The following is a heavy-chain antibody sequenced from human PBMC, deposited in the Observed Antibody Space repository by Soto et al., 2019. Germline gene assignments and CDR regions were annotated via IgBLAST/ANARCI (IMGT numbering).Heavy chain of an antibody. Sequence: EVQLVESGGGLVQPGGSLKLSCAASGFTFSGSAMHWVRQASGKGLEWVGRIRSKANNYATAYGASVKGRLTISRDDSKNTAYLQMNSLKTEDTAVYYCSRQASYFWSGKPQYYMDVWGKGTTATVSS. D-gene: IGHD3-3*01. CDR3: SRQASYFWSGKPQYYMDV. J-gene: IGHJ6*03. CDR1: GFTFSGSA. CDR2: IRSKANNYAT. V-gene: IGHV3-73*01.